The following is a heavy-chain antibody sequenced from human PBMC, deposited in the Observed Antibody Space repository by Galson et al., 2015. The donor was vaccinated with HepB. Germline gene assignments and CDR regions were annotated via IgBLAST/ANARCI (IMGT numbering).Heavy chain of an antibody. V-gene: IGHV3-30*03. Sequence: SLRLSCAASGFSLSTYWMTWVRQAPGKGLEWMAVISYDGSFRYYADSVKGRFTVSRDDSKSIAYLQMNSLKTEDTGVYYCTREVSYISSWAPPHHWGQGTLV. D-gene: IGHD6-13*01. CDR3: TREVSYISSWAPPHH. CDR2: ISYDGSFR. CDR1: GFSLSTYW. J-gene: IGHJ5*02.